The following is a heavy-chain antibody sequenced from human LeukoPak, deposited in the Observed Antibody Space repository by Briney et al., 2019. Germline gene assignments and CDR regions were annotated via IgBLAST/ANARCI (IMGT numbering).Heavy chain of an antibody. CDR2: ITSGSSTI. CDR1: GFTFSSYS. V-gene: IGHV3-48*01. CDR3: ARDGGGDY. D-gene: IGHD3-16*01. J-gene: IGHJ4*02. Sequence: GGFLRLSCAASGFTFSSYSMNWVRQAPGKGLEWVSYITSGSSTIYYAESVRGRFTISRDNAKNSLFLQMNSLRAEDTAVYYCARDGGGDYWGQGTLVTVSS.